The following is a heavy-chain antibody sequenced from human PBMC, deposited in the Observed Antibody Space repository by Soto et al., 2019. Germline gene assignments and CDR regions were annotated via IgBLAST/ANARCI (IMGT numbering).Heavy chain of an antibody. D-gene: IGHD3-16*01. V-gene: IGHV3-30*19. J-gene: IGHJ4*02. Sequence: QVQLVESGGGVVQPGASLRLSCVGSGFTFRSYVIHWVRQAPGKGLEWVALTSYDGSNKYYDDSVKGRFTSSRDNSRNTVDLHMDSLRLEDTALYYCARWGTTGGLDVWGQGPLVSVSS. CDR2: TSYDGSNK. CDR3: ARWGTTGGLDV. CDR1: GFTFRSYV.